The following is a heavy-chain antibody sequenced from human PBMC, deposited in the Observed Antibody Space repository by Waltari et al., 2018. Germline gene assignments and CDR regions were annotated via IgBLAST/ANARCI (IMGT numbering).Heavy chain of an antibody. CDR2: INPNSGGT. D-gene: IGHD3-10*01. CDR3: AREKITMVRGVHDAFDI. V-gene: IGHV1-2*04. J-gene: IGHJ3*02. CDR1: GYTVTGYY. Sequence: QVQLVQSGAEVKKPGASVKVSCKASGYTVTGYYMHWVPPPPGQGLEWMGWINPNSGGTSYAQKFQGWVTMTRDTSISTAYMELSRLRSDDTAVYYCAREKITMVRGVHDAFDIWGQGTMVTVSS.